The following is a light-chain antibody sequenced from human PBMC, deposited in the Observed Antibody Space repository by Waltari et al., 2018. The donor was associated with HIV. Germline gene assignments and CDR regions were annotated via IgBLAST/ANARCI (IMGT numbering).Light chain of an antibody. CDR3: AAWDDSPYV. CDR1: SSTTGINY. J-gene: IGLJ1*01. V-gene: IGLV1-47*01. Sequence: QSVLTHSPSASGTPGQRVTISFSGRSSTTGINYSYWYQQLPGTAPKLLIYRNNQRPSGVPDRFSGSKSGTSASLAINGLRSEDEADYYCAAWDDSPYVFGTGTKVTVL. CDR2: RNN.